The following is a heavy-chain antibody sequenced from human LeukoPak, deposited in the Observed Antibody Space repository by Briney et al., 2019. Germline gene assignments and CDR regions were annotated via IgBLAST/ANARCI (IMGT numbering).Heavy chain of an antibody. D-gene: IGHD3-10*01. Sequence: SQTLSLTCAVYGGSFSGYYWSWIRQPPGKGLEWIGEINHSGSTNYNPSLKSRVTISVDTSKNQFSLKLSSVTAADTAVYYCARGQRFSASAFNYYMDVWGKGTTVTVSS. CDR2: INHSGST. CDR3: ARGQRFSASAFNYYMDV. CDR1: GGSFSGYY. J-gene: IGHJ6*03. V-gene: IGHV4-34*01.